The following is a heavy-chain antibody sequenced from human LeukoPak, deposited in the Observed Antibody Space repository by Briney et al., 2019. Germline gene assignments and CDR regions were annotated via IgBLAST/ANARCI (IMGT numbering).Heavy chain of an antibody. D-gene: IGHD3-3*01. CDR2: ISAYNGDT. CDR3: ARVKIFGVAISNWFDP. V-gene: IGHV1-18*01. J-gene: IGHJ5*02. Sequence: ASVKVSCKASGYTFTSYTIMWVRQAPGQGLEWMGWISAYNGDTYYAQKFQGRATMTTDTSTSTAYMELSSLRSDDTAVYYCARVKIFGVAISNWFDPWGQGTLVTVSS. CDR1: GYTFTSYT.